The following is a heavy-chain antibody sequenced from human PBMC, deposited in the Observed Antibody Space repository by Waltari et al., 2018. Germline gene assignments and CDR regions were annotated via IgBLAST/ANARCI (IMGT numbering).Heavy chain of an antibody. CDR2: IYYSGST. CDR3: ARGGGYYYDSSGYYSGPDAFDI. V-gene: IGHV4-59*01. D-gene: IGHD3-22*01. Sequence: QVQLQESGPGLVKPSETLSLTCTVSGGSISSYYWSWIRQPPGTGLEWIGYIYYSGSTNYNPSLKSRVTISVDTSKNQFSLKLSSVTAADTAVYYCARGGGYYYDSSGYYSGPDAFDIWGQGTMVTVSS. J-gene: IGHJ3*02. CDR1: GGSISSYY.